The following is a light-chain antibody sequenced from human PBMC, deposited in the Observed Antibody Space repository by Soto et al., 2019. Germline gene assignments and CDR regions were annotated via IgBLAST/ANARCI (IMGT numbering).Light chain of an antibody. CDR3: SSYTTTSAVA. Sequence: QSVLTQPASVSGSPGQWITISCTGTSSDVGGYNYVSWYQQHPGKAPKLMIYDVTNRPSGVSYRFSGSKSGNTASLTISGLQADDEADYYCSSYTTTSAVAFGGGTKLTVL. J-gene: IGLJ2*01. CDR2: DVT. V-gene: IGLV2-14*03. CDR1: SSDVGGYNY.